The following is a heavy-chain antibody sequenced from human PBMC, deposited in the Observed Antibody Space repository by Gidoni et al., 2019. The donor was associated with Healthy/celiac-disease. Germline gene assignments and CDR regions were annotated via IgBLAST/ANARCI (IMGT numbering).Heavy chain of an antibody. J-gene: IGHJ4*02. CDR2: IYTSGST. V-gene: IGHV4-61*02. CDR1: GGSISSGSYY. Sequence: QVQLQESGPGLVNPSQTLSLTSTVSGGSISSGSYYWSWIRQPAGKGLEWIGRIYTSGSTNYNPSLKSRVTISVDTSKNQFSLKLSSVTGADTAVYYCARDLGGTFDYWGQGTLVNVSS. CDR3: ARDLGGTFDY. D-gene: IGHD2-15*01.